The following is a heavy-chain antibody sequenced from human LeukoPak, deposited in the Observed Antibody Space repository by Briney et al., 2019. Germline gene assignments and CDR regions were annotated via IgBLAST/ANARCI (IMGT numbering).Heavy chain of an antibody. CDR1: GGSFSGYY. D-gene: IGHD6-13*01. CDR2: INHSGST. J-gene: IGHJ4*02. Sequence: PSETLSLTCAVYGGSFSGYYWSWIRQPPGKGLEWIGEINHSGSTNYNPSLKSRVTISVDTSKNQFSLKLSSVTAADTAVYYCTRTLRSSSTSSSWYDLRFVRSHPIDYWGQGTLVTVSS. V-gene: IGHV4-34*01. CDR3: TRTLRSSSTSSSWYDLRFVRSHPIDY.